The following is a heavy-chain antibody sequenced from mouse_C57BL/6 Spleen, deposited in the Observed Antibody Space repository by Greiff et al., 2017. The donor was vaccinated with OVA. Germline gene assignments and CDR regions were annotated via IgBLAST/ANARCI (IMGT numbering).Heavy chain of an antibody. Sequence: FTISRDNARNTLYLQMSSLKSEDTAMYYCTRVGAYWYFDVWGTGTTVTVSS. CDR3: TRVGAYWYFDV. D-gene: IGHD3-1*01. V-gene: IGHV5-9-1*02. J-gene: IGHJ1*03.